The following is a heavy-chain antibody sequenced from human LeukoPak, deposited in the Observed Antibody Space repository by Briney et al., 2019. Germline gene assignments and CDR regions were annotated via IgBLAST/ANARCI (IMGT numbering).Heavy chain of an antibody. V-gene: IGHV3-7*01. J-gene: IGHJ4*02. CDR1: GFTFNTHW. CDR3: ATGRAAHLFNY. D-gene: IGHD6-6*01. Sequence: GGSLRLSCAASGFTFNTHWMIWVRQAPGKGLEWVANVKQDGSEKYYVPAVRGRFTISRGNADNSMYLQMHSLSAEDTAVYYCATGRAAHLFNYWGQGTLVTVSS. CDR2: VKQDGSEK.